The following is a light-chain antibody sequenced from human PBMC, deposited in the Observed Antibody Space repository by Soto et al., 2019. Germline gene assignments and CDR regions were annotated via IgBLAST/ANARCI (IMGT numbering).Light chain of an antibody. V-gene: IGKV3-11*01. J-gene: IGKJ4*01. CDR2: DAS. CDR1: QSVSSY. Sequence: EIVLTQSPANLSLSPGDRATLSCRASQSVSSYLAWYQQKPGQAPRLLIYDASNRATGIPARFSGSGSGTDFTLTISSLEPEDFAVYSCQQRTNWSSVTFGGGTKVEIK. CDR3: QQRTNWSSVT.